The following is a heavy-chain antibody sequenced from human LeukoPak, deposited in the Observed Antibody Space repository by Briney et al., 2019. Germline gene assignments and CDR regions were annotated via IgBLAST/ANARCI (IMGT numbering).Heavy chain of an antibody. CDR2: ISYDGSNK. Sequence: PGGSLRLSCAASGFTFSTYGMHGVRQAPGKGLEWVAVISYDGSNKYYADSVKGRFTISRDNSKNTLYLQMNSLRAEDTAVYYCAKALYSSSLMPNWFDPWDQGTLVTVSS. D-gene: IGHD6-19*01. CDR3: AKALYSSSLMPNWFDP. V-gene: IGHV3-30*18. CDR1: GFTFSTYG. J-gene: IGHJ5*02.